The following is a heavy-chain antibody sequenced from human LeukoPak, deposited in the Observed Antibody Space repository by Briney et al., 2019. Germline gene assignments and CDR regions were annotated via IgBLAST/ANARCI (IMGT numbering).Heavy chain of an antibody. D-gene: IGHD4-17*01. Sequence: SETLSLTCTVSGGSISSYYWSWIRQPPGKGLEWIGYIYYSGSTYYNPSLKSRVTISVDTSKNQFSLKLSSVTAVDTAVYYCARHGILDYGDYQGVYWGQGTLVTVSS. V-gene: IGHV4-59*04. CDR1: GGSISSYY. CDR2: IYYSGST. J-gene: IGHJ4*02. CDR3: ARHGILDYGDYQGVY.